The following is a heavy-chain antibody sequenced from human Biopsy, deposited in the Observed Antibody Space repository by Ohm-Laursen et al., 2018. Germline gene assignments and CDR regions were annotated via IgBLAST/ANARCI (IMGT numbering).Heavy chain of an antibody. V-gene: IGHV1-18*04. J-gene: IGHJ6*02. D-gene: IGHD1-1*01. CDR3: ARAKLEPVYYYYGMDV. Sequence: VSSVKVSCKASGYTFTGYYLHWVRQAPGQGLEWMGWINTENGNTIYAQNLQGRVTMTADTSTSTAYMEVTSLRSDDTAVYYCARAKLEPVYYYYGMDVWGQGTTVTVSS. CDR1: GYTFTGYY. CDR2: INTENGNT.